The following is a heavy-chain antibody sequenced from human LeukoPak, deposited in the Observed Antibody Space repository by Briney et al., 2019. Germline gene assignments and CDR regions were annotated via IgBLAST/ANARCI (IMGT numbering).Heavy chain of an antibody. V-gene: IGHV3-23*01. J-gene: IGHJ2*01. CDR1: GFTFSSYA. CDR3: GRRGAPGGGLVW. D-gene: IGHD3-16*01. Sequence: GGSLRLSCAASGFTFSSYAMSWVRQAPGKGLEWVSAISGSGGSTYYADSVKGRFTISRDNSKNTLYLQMNSLRAEDTAVYYWGRRGAPGGGLVWGGGGPLVIVS. CDR2: ISGSGGST.